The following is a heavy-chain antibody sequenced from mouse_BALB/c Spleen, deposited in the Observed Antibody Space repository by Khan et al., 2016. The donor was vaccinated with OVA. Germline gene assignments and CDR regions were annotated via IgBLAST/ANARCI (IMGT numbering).Heavy chain of an antibody. CDR3: PSGGYGSPFAY. D-gene: IGHD1-1*01. Sequence: QVQLQQPGPELVRPGASVKMSCKASGYTFTSFWINWVKQRPGQGLEWIGMIDPSKSETRLNQKFKDKATLNVDKYSNTAYMQLSRLTSEDSAVYYCPSGGYGSPFAYWGQGTLVTVSA. J-gene: IGHJ3*01. CDR2: IDPSKSET. V-gene: IGHV1S126*01. CDR1: GYTFTSFW.